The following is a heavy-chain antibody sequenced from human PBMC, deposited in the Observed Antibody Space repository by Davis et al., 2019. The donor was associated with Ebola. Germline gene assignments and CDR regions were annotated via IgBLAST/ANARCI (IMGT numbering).Heavy chain of an antibody. Sequence: ASVKVSCKASGYTFTGYYIHWVRQAPGRGLKWMGRLNPKTGDTDYAQNFQGRVTMTRDTSINTAYMEVSRLRYDDTAVYYCAVVVTSTSRPWGQGTQVTVSS. CDR3: AVVVTSTSRP. J-gene: IGHJ5*02. CDR2: LNPKTGDT. D-gene: IGHD2-21*02. V-gene: IGHV1-2*06. CDR1: GYTFTGYY.